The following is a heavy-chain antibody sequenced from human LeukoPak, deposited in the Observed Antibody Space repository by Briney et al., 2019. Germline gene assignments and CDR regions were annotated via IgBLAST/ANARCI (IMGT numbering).Heavy chain of an antibody. J-gene: IGHJ4*02. Sequence: KPSETLSLTCTVSGGSISSSSYYWGWIRQPPWKGLEWVGSIYYSGSTYYNPSLKSRVTISVDTSKNQFSLKLSSVTAADTAVYYCARRVDYKDFDYWGQGTLVTVSS. D-gene: IGHD3-10*01. CDR3: ARRVDYKDFDY. CDR2: IYYSGST. CDR1: GGSISSSSYY. V-gene: IGHV4-39*01.